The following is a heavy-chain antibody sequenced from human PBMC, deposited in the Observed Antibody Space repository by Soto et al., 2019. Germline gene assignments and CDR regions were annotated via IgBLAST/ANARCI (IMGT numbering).Heavy chain of an antibody. CDR3: TTRHESGSYDIWDYYYYGMDV. CDR2: IYYSGST. D-gene: IGHD1-26*01. CDR1: GGSISSSSYY. Sequence: PSETLSLTCTVSGGSISSSSYYWGWIRQPPGKGLEWFGSIYYSGSTYYNPSLRSRVTISVDTSKNQFSLKLSSVAAADTAVYYCTTRHESGSYDIWDYYYYGMDVWGQGTTVTVSS. V-gene: IGHV4-39*03. J-gene: IGHJ6*02.